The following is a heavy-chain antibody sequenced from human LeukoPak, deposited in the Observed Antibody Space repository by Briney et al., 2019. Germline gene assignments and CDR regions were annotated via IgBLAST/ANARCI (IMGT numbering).Heavy chain of an antibody. J-gene: IGHJ3*02. CDR1: GGFISSHY. V-gene: IGHV4-59*11. Sequence: SETQSLTCTVSGGFISSHYGCGSQQPPEEGLEMGVFNYDSWNTKYNPSLKGRVTISVDTSKNPFSLKLSSVTAADTAMYYCARGSNDAFDIWGQGTMVTVSS. CDR3: ARGSNDAFDI. CDR2: NYDSWNT.